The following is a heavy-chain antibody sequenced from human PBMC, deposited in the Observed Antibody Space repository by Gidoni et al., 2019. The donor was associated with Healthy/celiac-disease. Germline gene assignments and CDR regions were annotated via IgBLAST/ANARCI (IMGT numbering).Heavy chain of an antibody. J-gene: IGHJ4*02. V-gene: IGHV3-21*01. CDR1: GFTFSSYS. D-gene: IGHD5-12*01. CDR3: ARDIGLGVEMAT. CDR2: ISSSSSYI. Sequence: EVQLVESGGGLVKPGGSLRLSCAASGFTFSSYSMNWVRQAPGKGLEWVSSISSSSSYIYYADSVKGRFTISRDNAKNSLYLQMNSLRAEDTAVYYCARDIGLGVEMATWGQGTLVTVSS.